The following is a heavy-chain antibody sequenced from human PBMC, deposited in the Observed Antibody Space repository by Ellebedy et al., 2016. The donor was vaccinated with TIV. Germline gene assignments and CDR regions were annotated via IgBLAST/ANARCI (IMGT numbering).Heavy chain of an antibody. Sequence: GESLKISCAASGFTLSDYSMSWVRQAPGKGLEWVSYISSTSSTIYYADSVTGRFTISRDNAKRSVYLQMTSLGADDTGVYFCARGSGSSGRHWGQGTQVTVSS. D-gene: IGHD6-19*01. CDR3: ARGSGSSGRH. CDR1: GFTLSDYS. J-gene: IGHJ4*02. CDR2: ISSTSSTI. V-gene: IGHV3-48*01.